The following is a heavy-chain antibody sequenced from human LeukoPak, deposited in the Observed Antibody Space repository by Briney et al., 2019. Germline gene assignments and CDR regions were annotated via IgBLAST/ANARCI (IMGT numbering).Heavy chain of an antibody. D-gene: IGHD6-13*01. Sequence: SETLSLTCAVYGGSFSSYYWSWIRQPPGKGLEWIGEINHSGSTNYNPSLKSRVTISVDTSKNQFSLKLSSVTAADTAVYYCASGGGIAAAGLFDPWGQGTLVTVSS. V-gene: IGHV4-34*01. CDR1: GGSFSSYY. CDR2: INHSGST. CDR3: ASGGGIAAAGLFDP. J-gene: IGHJ5*02.